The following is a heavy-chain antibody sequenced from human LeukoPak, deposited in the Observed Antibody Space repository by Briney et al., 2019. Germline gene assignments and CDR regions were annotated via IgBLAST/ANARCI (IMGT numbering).Heavy chain of an antibody. CDR1: GFTFSSYA. V-gene: IGHV3-23*01. Sequence: GGSLRLSCAASGFTFSSYAMSWVRQAPGKGLEWVSAISGSGGSTYYADSVKGRFTISRDNSKNTLYLQMNSLRAEDTAVYYCRGSGWYRGGFDYWGQGTLVTVSS. D-gene: IGHD6-19*01. J-gene: IGHJ4*02. CDR2: ISGSGGST. CDR3: RGSGWYRGGFDY.